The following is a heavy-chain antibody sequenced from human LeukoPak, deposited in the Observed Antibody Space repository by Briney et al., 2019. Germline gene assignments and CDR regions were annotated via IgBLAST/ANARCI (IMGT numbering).Heavy chain of an antibody. CDR1: GFTFSNNE. CDR2: ISSSSSTI. V-gene: IGHV3-48*03. CDR3: ARDHRGYDYATGLGY. D-gene: IGHD5-18*01. Sequence: GGSLRLSCATSGFTFSNNEMNWVRQAPGEGLEWVSYISSSSSTIYYADSVKGRFTISRDNAKNSLYLQMNSLGAEDTAVYYCARDHRGYDYATGLGYWGQGTLVTVSS. J-gene: IGHJ4*02.